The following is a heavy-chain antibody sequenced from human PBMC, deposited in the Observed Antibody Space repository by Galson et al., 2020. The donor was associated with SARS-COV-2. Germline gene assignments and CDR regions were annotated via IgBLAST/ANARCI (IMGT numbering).Heavy chain of an antibody. D-gene: IGHD3-22*01. CDR2: ISSSSSI. J-gene: IGHJ4*02. CDR3: ATEDKYYYDSSGYSTDY. Sequence: GGSLRLSCVASGFTLGTYSVSWLRQAPGKGLEWVSYISSSSSIYYADSVKGRFTISRDNAKNSLYLQMNSLRDEDTAVYYCATEDKYYYDSSGYSTDYWGQGTLVTVSS. V-gene: IGHV3-48*02. CDR1: GFTLGTYS.